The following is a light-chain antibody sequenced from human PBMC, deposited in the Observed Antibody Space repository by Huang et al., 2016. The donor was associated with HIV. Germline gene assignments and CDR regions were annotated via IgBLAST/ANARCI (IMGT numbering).Light chain of an antibody. Sequence: DIVMTQSPDSLAVSLGERATINCQSSQSVLYSSNNKNYFAWYQQKPGQPPKLLIYWASTRESGVPERFSGSGSGTDFTLTIRSLQAEDVAVYYCQQYYSNPLTFGGGTKVEIK. J-gene: IGKJ4*01. CDR3: QQYYSNPLT. CDR1: QSVLYSSNNKNY. CDR2: WAS. V-gene: IGKV4-1*01.